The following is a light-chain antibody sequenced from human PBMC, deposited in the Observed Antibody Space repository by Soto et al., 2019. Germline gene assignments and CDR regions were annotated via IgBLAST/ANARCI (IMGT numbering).Light chain of an antibody. Sequence: QSALTQPASVSGYPGQSITISCTGTSSDVGGYDFVSWYQQHPGEAPKLMIYDVSDRPSGVSNRFSGSKSGNTASLTISGLQAEDEADYYCSSFTSSSTYVFGTGTKVTVL. CDR3: SSFTSSSTYV. J-gene: IGLJ1*01. CDR1: SSDVGGYDF. CDR2: DVS. V-gene: IGLV2-14*01.